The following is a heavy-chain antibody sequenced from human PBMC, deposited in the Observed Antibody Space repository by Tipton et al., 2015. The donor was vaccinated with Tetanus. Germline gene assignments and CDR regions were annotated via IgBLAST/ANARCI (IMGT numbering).Heavy chain of an antibody. CDR3: ARRLGPYTGDQIWHFDL. Sequence: VQLVQSGAEVKKSGESLKISCKASGYSFTSYWIGWVRQMPGKGLEWMGIIYPGDSDTTYSPSFQGQVTISADRSISTAYLQWSILKASDTAVFFCARRLGPYTGDQIWHFDLWGRGTLVTVSS. CDR1: GYSFTSYW. CDR2: IYPGDSDT. J-gene: IGHJ2*01. D-gene: IGHD7-27*01. V-gene: IGHV5-51*01.